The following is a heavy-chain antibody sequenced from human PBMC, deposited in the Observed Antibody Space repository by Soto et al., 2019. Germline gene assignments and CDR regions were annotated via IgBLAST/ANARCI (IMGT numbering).Heavy chain of an antibody. CDR3: MLGSGWKDFDY. Sequence: PSETLSLTCTVSGVSISSSSYYWGWIRQPPGKGLEWIGNIYYSGSTYYNPSLKSRVTISVDTSKNQFSLKLSSVTVADTAVYYCMLGSGWKDFDYWGQGTLVTVSS. J-gene: IGHJ4*02. CDR2: IYYSGST. V-gene: IGHV4-39*01. D-gene: IGHD3-22*01. CDR1: GVSISSSSYY.